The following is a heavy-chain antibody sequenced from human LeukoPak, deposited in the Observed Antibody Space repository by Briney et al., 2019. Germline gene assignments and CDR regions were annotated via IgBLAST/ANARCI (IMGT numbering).Heavy chain of an antibody. CDR2: ISSSRSYI. Sequence: GGSLRLSCAPSGFTFSSYGMNWVRQAPGKGLEWVSYISSSRSYIYYADSVKGRFTISRDNAKNSLYLQMSSLRVEDTAVYYCAREHSGGGNYYDSSGYYRSFDYWGQGTPVTVSS. V-gene: IGHV3-21*01. J-gene: IGHJ4*02. CDR1: GFTFSSYG. D-gene: IGHD3-22*01. CDR3: AREHSGGGNYYDSSGYYRSFDY.